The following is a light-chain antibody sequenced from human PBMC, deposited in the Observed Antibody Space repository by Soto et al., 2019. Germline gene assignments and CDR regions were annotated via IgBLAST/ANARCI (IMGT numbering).Light chain of an antibody. CDR3: QHYDTSPPEFT. Sequence: EIVLTQSPGTLSLSLGERATLSCRASQSVNSNYLAWYQHQPGQAPRLLIFGASYRATGIPDRFSGSGYGTDFTLTISRLEPEDSAVYYCQHYDTSPPEFTFGPGTKVDIK. CDR2: GAS. J-gene: IGKJ3*01. V-gene: IGKV3-20*01. CDR1: QSVNSNY.